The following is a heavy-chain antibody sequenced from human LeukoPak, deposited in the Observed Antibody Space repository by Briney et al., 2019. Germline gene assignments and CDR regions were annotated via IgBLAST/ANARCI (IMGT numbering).Heavy chain of an antibody. CDR1: GGSFGISSYY. Sequence: SETLSLTCTVSGGSFGISSYYWAWIRQTPGMGLEWIGSIYYRGDTLYKPSLQSRVTISLDTSKSQFSLTLNSATAADTAVYYCARHGLPYFDYWGQGAPVTVSS. V-gene: IGHV4-39*01. J-gene: IGHJ4*02. D-gene: IGHD3/OR15-3a*01. CDR2: IYYRGDT. CDR3: ARHGLPYFDY.